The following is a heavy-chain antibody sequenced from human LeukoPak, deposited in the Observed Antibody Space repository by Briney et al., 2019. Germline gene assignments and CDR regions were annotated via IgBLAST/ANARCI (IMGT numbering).Heavy chain of an antibody. Sequence: GGSLRLSCAASGFTFSSYWMSWVRQAPGKGLEWVANIKQDGSEKYYVDSVKGRFTISRDNAKNSLYLQMNSLSAEDTAVYYCARDQYSYGYDWFDPWGQGTLVTVSS. J-gene: IGHJ5*02. D-gene: IGHD5-18*01. CDR1: GFTFSSYW. CDR3: ARDQYSYGYDWFDP. V-gene: IGHV3-7*01. CDR2: IKQDGSEK.